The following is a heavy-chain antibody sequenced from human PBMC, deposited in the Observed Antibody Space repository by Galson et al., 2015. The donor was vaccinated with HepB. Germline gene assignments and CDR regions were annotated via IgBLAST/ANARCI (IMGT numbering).Heavy chain of an antibody. J-gene: IGHJ4*02. V-gene: IGHV3-30*04. Sequence: SLRLSCAASGFTFSRSAMLWVRQAPGKGLEWVALISYGGSNEYYADSVRGRFTISRDNSKNTLFLQMNGLRAEDTAVYYCARGPANYVDYWGQGALVTVSS. CDR1: GFTFSRSA. CDR2: ISYGGSNE. CDR3: ARGPANYVDY.